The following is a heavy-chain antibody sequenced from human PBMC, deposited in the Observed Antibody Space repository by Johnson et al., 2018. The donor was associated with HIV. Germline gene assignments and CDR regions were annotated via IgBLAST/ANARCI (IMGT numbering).Heavy chain of an antibody. V-gene: IGHV3-30-3*01. J-gene: IGHJ3*02. D-gene: IGHD3-10*02. CDR3: AREAATTFWGWDAFDI. Sequence: QGQLVESGGGVVQPGRSLRLSCAASGFTFSSYAIHWVRQAPGKGLEWVAVISYDGSNKYYTDSVKGRFTISRDNSKNTLYLQMNSLRAEDTAVYYCAREAATTFWGWDAFDIWGQGTMVTDSS. CDR2: ISYDGSNK. CDR1: GFTFSSYA.